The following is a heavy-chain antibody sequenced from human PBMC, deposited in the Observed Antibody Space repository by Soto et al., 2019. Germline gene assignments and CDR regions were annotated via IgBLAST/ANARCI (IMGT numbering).Heavy chain of an antibody. Sequence: PSETLSLTCDVSGGSFGDNYWTWIRHFTGKGLEWIGYIYYSGSTNYNPSLKSRVSISVDASKAQFSLQLTSVTAADTALYYCAAGTLGAVWTPLDHWGQG. CDR2: IYYSGST. D-gene: IGHD3-16*01. CDR3: AAGTLGAVWTPLDH. CDR1: GGSFGDNY. V-gene: IGHV4-59*03. J-gene: IGHJ4*02.